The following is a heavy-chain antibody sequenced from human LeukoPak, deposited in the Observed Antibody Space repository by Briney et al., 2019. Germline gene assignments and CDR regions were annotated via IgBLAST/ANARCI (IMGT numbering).Heavy chain of an antibody. CDR3: AREDCSSTSCNYYYYYYMDV. D-gene: IGHD2-2*01. Sequence: SETLSLTCTVSGGSISSYYWSWIRQPAGKGLEWIGRIYTSGSTNYNPSLKSRVTMSVDTSKNQFSLKLSSVTAADTAVYYCAREDCSSTSCNYYYYYYMDVWGKGTTVTVSS. J-gene: IGHJ6*03. CDR1: GGSISSYY. CDR2: IYTSGST. V-gene: IGHV4-4*07.